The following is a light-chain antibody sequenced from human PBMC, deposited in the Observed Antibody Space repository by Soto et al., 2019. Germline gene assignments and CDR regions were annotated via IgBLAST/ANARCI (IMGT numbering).Light chain of an antibody. J-gene: IGKJ1*01. CDR1: QGISTY. CDR3: QQSYSTTWT. CDR2: AAS. V-gene: IGKV1-39*01. Sequence: DIPMTQSPSSLSASVGDRVTITCRASQGISTYLNCYQQKPGKAPKLLIYAASSLQSGVPSRFSGSGSETDCTLTISSLQPEDVATYSCQQSYSTTWTLGQGTKVDIK.